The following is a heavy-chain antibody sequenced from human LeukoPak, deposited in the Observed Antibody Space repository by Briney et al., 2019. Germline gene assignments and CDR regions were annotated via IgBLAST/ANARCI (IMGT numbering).Heavy chain of an antibody. CDR1: GFTLSACE. CDR3: ARVATMVRVPLDALDI. J-gene: IGHJ3*02. Sequence: PGGSLRLSCAISGFTLSACELTWVRQAPGTGPEGVSYISRSGSTRYYADPVKGRFTIPRDNAKNSLYLQMNSLRAEDTAVYYCARVATMVRVPLDALDIWGQGTMVSVSS. D-gene: IGHD3-10*01. V-gene: IGHV3-48*03. CDR2: ISRSGSTR.